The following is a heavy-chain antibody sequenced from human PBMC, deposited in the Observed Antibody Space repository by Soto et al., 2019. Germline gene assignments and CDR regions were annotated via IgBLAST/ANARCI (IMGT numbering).Heavy chain of an antibody. D-gene: IGHD2-15*01. CDR1: GGTFSSYT. CDR2: IIPILGIA. Sequence: SVKVSCKASGGTFSSYTISWVRQAPGQGLEWMGRIIPILGIANYSQKFQGRVTITADKSTSTAYMELSSLRSEVTAVYYCAVVADIHYFDYWGQGTLVTVSS. V-gene: IGHV1-69*02. J-gene: IGHJ4*02. CDR3: AVVADIHYFDY.